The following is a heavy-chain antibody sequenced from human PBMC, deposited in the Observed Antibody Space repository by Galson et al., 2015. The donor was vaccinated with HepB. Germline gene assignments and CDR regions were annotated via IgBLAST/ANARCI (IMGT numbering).Heavy chain of an antibody. Sequence: SLRLSCAASGFTFSSYGMHWVRQAPGKGLEWVAVISYDGSNKYYADSVKGRFTISRDNSKNTLYLQMNSLRAEDTGVYYCAKVAPRGYSQWGGMDVWGQGTTVTVSS. CDR3: AKVAPRGYSQWGGMDV. CDR2: ISYDGSNK. D-gene: IGHD5-18*01. V-gene: IGHV3-30*18. CDR1: GFTFSSYG. J-gene: IGHJ6*02.